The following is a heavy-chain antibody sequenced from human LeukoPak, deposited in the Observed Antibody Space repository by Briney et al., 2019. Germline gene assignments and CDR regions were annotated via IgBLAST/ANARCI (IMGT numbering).Heavy chain of an antibody. V-gene: IGHV3-23*01. D-gene: IGHD2-21*02. CDR3: AKVVLLLTASDAFDF. J-gene: IGHJ3*01. CDR1: GFTFSSNA. Sequence: GGSLRLSCAASGFTFSSNAMSWVRQAPGKGLEWVSSISGNYGSTYYADSVKGRFTISRDNFKNTVFLRMNSLRAEDTAVYYCAKVVLLLTASDAFDFWGQGTKVTVSS. CDR2: ISGNYGST.